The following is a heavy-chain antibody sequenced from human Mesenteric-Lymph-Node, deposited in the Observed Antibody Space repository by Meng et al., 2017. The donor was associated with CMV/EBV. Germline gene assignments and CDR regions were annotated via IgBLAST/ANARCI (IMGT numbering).Heavy chain of an antibody. CDR1: GFTFSSYA. CDR2: IRDNGGST. D-gene: IGHD6-13*01. CDR3: ARQLFDY. Sequence: GESLKISCVASGFTFSSYAMHWVRQAPGKGLEYVSLIRDNGGSTYYADSVKGRFTISRDNSKNTLYLQMGSLRAEDMAVYYCARQLFDYWGQGTLVTVSS. J-gene: IGHJ4*02. V-gene: IGHV3-64*02.